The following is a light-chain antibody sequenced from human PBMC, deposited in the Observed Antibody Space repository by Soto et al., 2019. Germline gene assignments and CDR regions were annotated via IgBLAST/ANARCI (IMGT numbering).Light chain of an antibody. J-gene: IGKJ2*01. V-gene: IGKV3-15*01. CDR1: QSVSSN. Sequence: EIVMTQSPATLSVSPGERVTLPCRASQSVSSNLAWYQQKAGQAPRLLIYDASTRATGIPARFSGSGSGTEFTLTISSLQSEDFALYYCQQYKNWPPWYTFGQGTKVEIK. CDR3: QQYKNWPPWYT. CDR2: DAS.